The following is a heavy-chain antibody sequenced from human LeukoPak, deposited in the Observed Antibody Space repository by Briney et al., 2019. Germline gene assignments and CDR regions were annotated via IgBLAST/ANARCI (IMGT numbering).Heavy chain of an antibody. D-gene: IGHD3-22*01. CDR2: IYYSGST. CDR3: ARLDDNSGYFH. CDR1: GGSISSSSYY. V-gene: IGHV4-39*01. Sequence: SETLSLTCTVSGGSISSSSYYWGWIRQPPGKGLEWIGSIYYSGSTYYNPSLKSRITISVDTSKNQFSLKLSSVTAADTAVYYCARLDDNSGYFHWGQGTLVTVSS. J-gene: IGHJ4*02.